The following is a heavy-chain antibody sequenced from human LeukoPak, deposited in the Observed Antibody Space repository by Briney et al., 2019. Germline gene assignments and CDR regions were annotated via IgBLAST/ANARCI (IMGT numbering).Heavy chain of an antibody. J-gene: IGHJ4*02. V-gene: IGHV4-59*01. D-gene: IGHD3-16*02. CDR2: IFYRGST. CDR3: ARGYDYFWGSYRF. Sequence: SETLSLICTVCGGSISSYYWIWLRQPPGKGLEWIGYIFYRGSTNYNPSLKSRVTISIDTSKIQFSLKLNSVTAADTAVYYCARGYDYFWGSYRFWGQGTLVTVSS. CDR1: GGSISSYY.